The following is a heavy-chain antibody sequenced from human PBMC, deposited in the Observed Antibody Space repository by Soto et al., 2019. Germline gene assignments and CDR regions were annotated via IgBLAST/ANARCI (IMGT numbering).Heavy chain of an antibody. V-gene: IGHV4-34*01. CDR2: INHSGST. CDR1: GGSFSGYY. D-gene: IGHD4-17*01. CDR3: AREYGDYGVIDY. J-gene: IGHJ4*02. Sequence: QVQPQQWGAGLLKPSETLSLTCAVYGGSFSGYYWSWIRQPPGKGLEWIGEINHSGSTNYNPSLKSRVTISVDTSKNQFSLKLSSVTAADTAVYYCAREYGDYGVIDYWGQGTLVTVSS.